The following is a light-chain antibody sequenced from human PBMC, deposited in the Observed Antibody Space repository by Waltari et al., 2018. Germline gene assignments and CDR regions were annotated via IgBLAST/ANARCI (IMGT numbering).Light chain of an antibody. Sequence: AIRMTQSPSSFSASTGDRVTITCRASQGISSYLAWYQQNPGQAPKLLIYAASTLQSGVPSRFSGSGSGTDFTLTISCLQSEDFATYFCQHYYNYPWTFGQGTKVEIK. CDR1: QGISSY. CDR3: QHYYNYPWT. J-gene: IGKJ1*01. V-gene: IGKV1-8*01. CDR2: AAS.